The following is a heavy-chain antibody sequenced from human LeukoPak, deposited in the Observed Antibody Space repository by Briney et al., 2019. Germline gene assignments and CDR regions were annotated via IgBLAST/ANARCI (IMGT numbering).Heavy chain of an antibody. Sequence: GASVKVSCKASGYTFATYGFCWVRQAPGDGLEWMGWISANNGKTNFAQKFQGRVNMTTDTSTATAYMELTSLRPDDTAVYYCAKVAGDRLDSWGQGTLVTVSS. V-gene: IGHV1-18*01. CDR3: AKVAGDRLDS. J-gene: IGHJ4*02. CDR2: ISANNGKT. CDR1: GYTFATYG. D-gene: IGHD6-13*01.